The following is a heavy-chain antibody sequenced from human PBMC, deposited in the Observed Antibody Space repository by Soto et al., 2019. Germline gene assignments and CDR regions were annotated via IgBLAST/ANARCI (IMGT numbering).Heavy chain of an antibody. D-gene: IGHD3-22*01. CDR3: ARVWGDYYYDSSGQHPQNGMDV. CDR2: IVVGNGHT. V-gene: IGHV1-58*02. J-gene: IGHJ6*02. CDR1: GFTFSSSA. Sequence: ASVKVSCKASGFTFSSSAMQWVRQARGRSLEWIGWIVVGNGHTKYAQKFQDRVTMTRDLSTGTAYMELSSLRSEDTAVYYCARVWGDYYYDSSGQHPQNGMDVWG.